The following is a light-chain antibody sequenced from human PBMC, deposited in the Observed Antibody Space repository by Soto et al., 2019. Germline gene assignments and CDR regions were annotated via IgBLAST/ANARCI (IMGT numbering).Light chain of an antibody. CDR3: HRYNCHWP. CDR1: QSISSW. V-gene: IGKV1-5*01. J-gene: IGKJ1*01. Sequence: DIPITESPGTLSASVGHRFTITCLASQSISSWLAWYQHKPGKTPKLLSYDASSLESGAPSRFSGSGCGTEITLTINILQNDDSAYYCWHRYNCHWPFGQGTKVEIK. CDR2: DAS.